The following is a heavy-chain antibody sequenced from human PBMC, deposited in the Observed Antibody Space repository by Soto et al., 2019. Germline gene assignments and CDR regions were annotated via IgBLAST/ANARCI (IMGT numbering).Heavy chain of an antibody. CDR3: AGVTYYYDSSGYYPPYYGMDV. D-gene: IGHD3-22*01. J-gene: IGHJ6*02. CDR1: GGSFSGYY. Sequence: QVQLQQWGAGLLKPSETLSLTCAVYGGSFSGYYWSWIRQPPGKGLEWIGEINHSGSTNYNPSLKSRVTISVDTSKNQFSLKLSSATAADTAVYYCAGVTYYYDSSGYYPPYYGMDVWGQGTTVTVSS. CDR2: INHSGST. V-gene: IGHV4-34*01.